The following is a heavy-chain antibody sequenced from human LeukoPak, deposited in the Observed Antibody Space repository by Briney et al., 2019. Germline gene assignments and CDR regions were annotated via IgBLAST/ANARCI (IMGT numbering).Heavy chain of an antibody. CDR1: GGSISSYY. Sequence: ASETLSLTCTVSGGSISSYYWSWIRQPPGKGLEWIGEINHSGSTNYNPSLKSRVTISVDTSKNQFSLKLSSVTAADTAVYYCARGLWYYDYVWGSYRYEHDYWGQGTLVTVSS. CDR3: ARGLWYYDYVWGSYRYEHDY. V-gene: IGHV4-34*01. D-gene: IGHD3-16*02. J-gene: IGHJ4*02. CDR2: INHSGST.